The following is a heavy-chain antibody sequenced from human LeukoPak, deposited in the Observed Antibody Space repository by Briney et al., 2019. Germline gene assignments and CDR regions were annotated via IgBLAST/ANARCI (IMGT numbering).Heavy chain of an antibody. V-gene: IGHV4-59*01. J-gene: IGHJ4*02. D-gene: IGHD6-19*01. Sequence: TSETLSLTCTVSGGSISSYYWSWIRQPPGKGLEWTGYIYYSGSTNYNPSLKSRVTISVDTSKNQFSLKLSSVTAADTAVYYCARFSSGWYLRLFDYWGQGTLVTVSS. CDR2: IYYSGST. CDR3: ARFSSGWYLRLFDY. CDR1: GGSISSYY.